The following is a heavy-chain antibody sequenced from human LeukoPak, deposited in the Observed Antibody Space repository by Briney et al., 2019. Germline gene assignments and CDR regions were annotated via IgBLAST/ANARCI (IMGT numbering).Heavy chain of an antibody. V-gene: IGHV4-4*07. CDR2: TYTSGST. CDR3: ARDYPNYYGSGSYYRGVNWFDP. CDR1: ARSIRIFN. J-gene: IGHJ5*02. D-gene: IGHD3-10*01. Sequence: SETLSLTFSVLARSIRIFNWGGIRPTPGEGLGWSVRTYTSGSTNYNTSLTSRVNMSVDTSKNQFSLKLSSVTAADTAVYYCARDYPNYYGSGSYYRGVNWFDPWGQGTLVTVSS.